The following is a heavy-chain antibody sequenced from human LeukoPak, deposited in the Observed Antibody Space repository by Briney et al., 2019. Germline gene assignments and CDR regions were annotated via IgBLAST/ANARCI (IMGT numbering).Heavy chain of an antibody. J-gene: IGHJ3*02. CDR2: IYTRGST. D-gene: IGHD2-15*01. CDR1: GGSINNYY. Sequence: PAETLSLTCTVSGGSINNYYWSWIRQPAGKGLEWIGRIYTRGSTNYNPSLKSRVTMSVDTSKNQFSLKLSSVTAADTAVYYCARGRYCSADICSGGDAFDIWGQGTMVSVSS. V-gene: IGHV4-4*07. CDR3: ARGRYCSADICSGGDAFDI.